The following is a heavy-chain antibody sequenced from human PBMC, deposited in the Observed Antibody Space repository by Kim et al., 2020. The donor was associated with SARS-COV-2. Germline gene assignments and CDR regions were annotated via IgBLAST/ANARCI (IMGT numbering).Heavy chain of an antibody. CDR3: ARQCVDILTGYLYYFDY. D-gene: IGHD3-9*01. CDR1: GGSISSSSYY. J-gene: IGHJ4*02. Sequence: SETLSLTCTVSGGSISSSSYYWGWIRQPPGKGLEWIGSIYYSGSTYYNPSLKSRVTISVDTSKNQFSLKLSSVTAADTAVYYCARQCVDILTGYLYYFDYWGQGTLVTVSS. V-gene: IGHV4-39*01. CDR2: IYYSGST.